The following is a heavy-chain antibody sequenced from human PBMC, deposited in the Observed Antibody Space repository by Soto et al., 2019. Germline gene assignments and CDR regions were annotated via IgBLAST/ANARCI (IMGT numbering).Heavy chain of an antibody. CDR3: ARGEYYYDSSGQNYYYYGMDV. Sequence: QVQLVQSGAEVKKPGSSVKVSCKASGGTFSSYAISWVRQAPGQGLEWMGGIIPIFGTANYAQKLQGRVTITADESTSTAYMELSSLRSEDTAVYYCARGEYYYDSSGQNYYYYGMDVWGQGTTVTVSS. V-gene: IGHV1-69*01. CDR2: IIPIFGTA. D-gene: IGHD3-22*01. CDR1: GGTFSSYA. J-gene: IGHJ6*02.